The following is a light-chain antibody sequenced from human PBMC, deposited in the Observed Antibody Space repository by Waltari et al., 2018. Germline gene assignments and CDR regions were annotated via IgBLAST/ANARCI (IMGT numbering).Light chain of an antibody. Sequence: QSVLTQPPSVSGAPGQRVTISCPGSSSHIGAGYAVHWYQQLPGTAPKLLIFGNNNRPSGVPGRFSGSKSGTSASLAITGLQAEDEADYYCQSYDSSLSGPDWVFGGGTKLTVL. CDR1: SSHIGAGYA. CDR3: QSYDSSLSGPDWV. J-gene: IGLJ3*02. CDR2: GNN. V-gene: IGLV1-40*01.